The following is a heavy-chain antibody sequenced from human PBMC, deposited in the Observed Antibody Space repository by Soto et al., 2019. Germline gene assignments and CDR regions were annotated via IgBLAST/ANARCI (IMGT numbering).Heavy chain of an antibody. Sequence: SETLSLTCAVYGGSFSGYYWSWIRQPPGKGLEWIGEINHSGSTNYNPSLKSRVTISVDTSKNRFSLKLSSVTAADTAVYYCARGRGTGRWLAYFDYWGQGTLVTVSS. D-gene: IGHD6-19*01. CDR2: INHSGST. J-gene: IGHJ4*02. CDR3: ARGRGTGRWLAYFDY. V-gene: IGHV4-34*01. CDR1: GGSFSGYY.